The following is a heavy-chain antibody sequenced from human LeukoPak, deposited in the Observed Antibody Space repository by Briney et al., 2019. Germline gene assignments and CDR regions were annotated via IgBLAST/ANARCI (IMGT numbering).Heavy chain of an antibody. CDR1: GYTFTSYY. D-gene: IGHD2-2*01. CDR3: ARDPLVDGTWYLYFDY. CDR2: INPSGGST. Sequence: ASVKVSGKASGYTFTSYYMHWVRQAPGQGLEWMGIINPSGGSTTYAQKFQGRVTMTRDTSTSTVYMELSSLRSEDTAVYYCARDPLVDGTWYLYFDYWGQGTLVTVSS. J-gene: IGHJ4*02. V-gene: IGHV1-46*01.